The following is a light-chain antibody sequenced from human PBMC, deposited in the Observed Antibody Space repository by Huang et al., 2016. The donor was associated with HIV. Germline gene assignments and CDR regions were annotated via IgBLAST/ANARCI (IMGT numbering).Light chain of an antibody. J-gene: IGKJ1*01. CDR3: QQSFSVPRT. CDR1: QNISKS. Sequence: DIQMTQSPPSLSASVGDRVTFTCRANQNISKSLNWYQQKSGRAPKLLIYTASTLENGVPSRFSGSGSGSRFILNITNLQPEDFVTYYCQQSFSVPRTFGRGTTLE. CDR2: TAS. V-gene: IGKV1-39*01.